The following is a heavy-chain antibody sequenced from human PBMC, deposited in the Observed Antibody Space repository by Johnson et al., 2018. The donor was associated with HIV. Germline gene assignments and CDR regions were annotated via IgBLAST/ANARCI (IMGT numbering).Heavy chain of an antibody. J-gene: IGHJ3*02. D-gene: IGHD3-10*01. CDR3: ARASGEWDAFDI. CDR2: TDNKCRNT. V-gene: IGHV3-64*01. Sequence: VQLVESGGGLVQPGWSLRLSCAASGLTFSSYSMHWVRQAPGEALEYVSGTDNKCRNTYYANPVQGRLTIFRDTSKNTLYLQMGRLRAEDMAWYYCARASGEWDAFDIWGQGTGVTVSS. CDR1: GLTFSSYS.